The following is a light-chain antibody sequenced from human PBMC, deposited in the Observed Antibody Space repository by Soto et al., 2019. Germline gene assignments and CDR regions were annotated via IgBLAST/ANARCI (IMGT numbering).Light chain of an antibody. CDR3: QQYSISLP. CDR1: QSVSSN. Sequence: EIVMAQSPSTLSVSPGERATLSCRASQSVSSNLAWYQQKPGQAPRLLIYVASTRATGIPYRFSGSGSGTDFTLTISRLDPDDFAVYYCQQYSISLPFGGGTKVDIK. V-gene: IGKV3D-15*01. CDR2: VAS. J-gene: IGKJ4*01.